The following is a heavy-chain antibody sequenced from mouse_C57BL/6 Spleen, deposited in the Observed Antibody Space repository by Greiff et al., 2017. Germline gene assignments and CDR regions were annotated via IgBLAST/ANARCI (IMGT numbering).Heavy chain of an antibody. CDR3: TRDKGSSGYENYAMDY. CDR1: GFTFSSYA. J-gene: IGHJ4*01. V-gene: IGHV5-9-1*02. D-gene: IGHD3-2*02. CDR2: ISSGGDYI. Sequence: EVQLVESGEGLVKPGGSLKLSCAASGFTFSSYAMSWVRQTPEKRLEWVAYISSGGDYIYYADTVKGRFTISSDNARNTLYLQMSSLKSEDTAMYYCTRDKGSSGYENYAMDYWGQGTSVTVSS.